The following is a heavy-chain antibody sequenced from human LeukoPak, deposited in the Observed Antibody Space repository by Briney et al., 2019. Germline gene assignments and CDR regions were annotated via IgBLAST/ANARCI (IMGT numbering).Heavy chain of an antibody. D-gene: IGHD1-26*01. CDR3: ARDWGAAYSGSYSVTYYFDY. J-gene: IGHJ4*02. CDR2: IWYDGSNK. CDR1: GFTFSSYG. V-gene: IGHV3-33*01. Sequence: GRSLRLSCAASGFTFSSYGMHWVRQAPGKGLEWVAVIWYDGSNKYYADSVKGRFTISRDNSKNTLYLQMNSLRAEDTAVYYCARDWGAAYSGSYSVTYYFDYWGQGTLVTVSS.